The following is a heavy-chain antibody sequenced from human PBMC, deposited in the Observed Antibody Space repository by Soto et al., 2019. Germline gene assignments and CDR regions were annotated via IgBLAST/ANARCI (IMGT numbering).Heavy chain of an antibody. Sequence: GASVKVSCKASGGTFSSYTISWVRQAPGQGLEWMGRIIPILGIANYAQKFQGRVTITADKSTSTAYMELSSLRSEDTAVYYCARYCSGGSCYHNRYYYYYGMDIWG. D-gene: IGHD2-15*01. CDR3: ARYCSGGSCYHNRYYYYYGMDI. V-gene: IGHV1-69*02. J-gene: IGHJ6*02. CDR1: GGTFSSYT. CDR2: IIPILGIA.